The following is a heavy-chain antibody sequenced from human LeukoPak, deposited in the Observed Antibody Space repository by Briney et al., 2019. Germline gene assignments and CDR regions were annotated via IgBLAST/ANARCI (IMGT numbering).Heavy chain of an antibody. CDR1: GFTFDDYA. J-gene: IGHJ3*02. V-gene: IGHV3-9*01. CDR2: ISWNSGSI. D-gene: IGHD3-10*01. CDR3: AKDGRYYGSGSYLDAFDI. Sequence: PGESLKISCAASGFTFDDYAMHWVRQAPGKGLEWVSGISWNSGSIGYADSVKGRFTISRDNAKNSLYLQMNSLRAEDTALYYCAKDGRYYGSGSYLDAFDIWGQGTMVTVSS.